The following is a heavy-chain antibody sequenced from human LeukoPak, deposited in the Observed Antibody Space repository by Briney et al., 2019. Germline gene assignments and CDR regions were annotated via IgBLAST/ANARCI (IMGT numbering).Heavy chain of an antibody. CDR1: GGTFSSYA. Sequence: SVKVSCKASGGTFSSYAISWVRQAPGQGLEWMGGIIPIFGTANYAQKFQGRVTITTDESTSTAYMELNSLRAEDTAVYYCAKGDSGSYAVDYWGQGTLVTVSS. CDR2: IIPIFGTA. D-gene: IGHD1-26*01. CDR3: AKGDSGSYAVDY. V-gene: IGHV1-69*05. J-gene: IGHJ4*02.